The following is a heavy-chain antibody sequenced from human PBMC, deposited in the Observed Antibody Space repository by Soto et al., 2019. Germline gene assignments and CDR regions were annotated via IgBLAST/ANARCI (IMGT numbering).Heavy chain of an antibody. D-gene: IGHD5-12*01. CDR2: ISSSSSTI. CDR1: GFTFRSYN. CDR3: ARGGTIAVTTIGDY. J-gene: IGHJ4*01. Sequence: PWGSLRLPCAASGFTFRSYNMNWVRLAPGKGLDWVSYISSSSSTIYYADSVKGRFTISRDNAKNSLYLQMNSLRDDDTAMYYCARGGTIAVTTIGDYWGQGTLVTVSS. V-gene: IGHV3-48*02.